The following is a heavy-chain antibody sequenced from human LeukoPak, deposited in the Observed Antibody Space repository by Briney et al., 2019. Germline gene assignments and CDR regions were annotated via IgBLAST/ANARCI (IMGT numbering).Heavy chain of an antibody. Sequence: ASVKVSCKASGYTFTGYYMHWVRQAPGQGLEWMGWINPNSGGTNYAQKFQGRVTMTRDMSTSTVYMELSSLRSEDTAVYYCARADGYCSGGSCYGGVDYWGQGTLVTVSS. J-gene: IGHJ4*02. CDR3: ARADGYCSGGSCYGGVDY. V-gene: IGHV1-2*02. CDR1: GYTFTGYY. CDR2: INPNSGGT. D-gene: IGHD2-15*01.